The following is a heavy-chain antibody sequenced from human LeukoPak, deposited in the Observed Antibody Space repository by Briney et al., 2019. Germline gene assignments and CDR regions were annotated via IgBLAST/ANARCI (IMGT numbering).Heavy chain of an antibody. CDR3: ATSYCANGVCYGWKN. V-gene: IGHV1-2*02. J-gene: IGHJ4*02. CDR2: INPNSGGT. D-gene: IGHD2-8*01. Sequence: ASVKVSCKASGYTFTDYYMHWVRQAPGKGLEGMGCINPNSGGTNYAQKFQGRVTMTRDTSINTAYMEPSRLRSDHTAVYYCATSYCANGVCYGWKNGGEGTLVTVSS. CDR1: GYTFTDYY.